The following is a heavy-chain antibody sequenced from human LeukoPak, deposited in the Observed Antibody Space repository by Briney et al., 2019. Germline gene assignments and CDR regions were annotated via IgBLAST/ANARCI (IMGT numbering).Heavy chain of an antibody. Sequence: SETLSLTCTVSGASINSRDYYWGWIRQPPGQGLEWIGSIYSDGTTYYNPSLKSRVSISADTSKNHFSLWLSSVTAADMAVYYCAKHRGSFFEAFDIWGQGTAVSVSS. V-gene: IGHV4-39*01. CDR3: AKHRGSFFEAFDI. J-gene: IGHJ3*02. CDR1: GASINSRDYY. D-gene: IGHD1-26*01. CDR2: IYSDGTT.